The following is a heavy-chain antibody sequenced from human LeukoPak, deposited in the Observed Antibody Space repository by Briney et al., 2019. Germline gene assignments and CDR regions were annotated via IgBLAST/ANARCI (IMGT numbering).Heavy chain of an antibody. Sequence: GESLKISCQGSGYIFSSYWIGWVRQMPGQGLEWMGIIYPGDSETTYGPSFQGLFIISADKSISTAYLQWSSLKASDTAMYYCARQVEDIVAPENPGYYYYGMDVWGQGTTVTVSS. V-gene: IGHV5-51*01. J-gene: IGHJ6*02. CDR1: GYIFSSYW. D-gene: IGHD5-12*01. CDR3: ARQVEDIVAPENPGYYYYGMDV. CDR2: IYPGDSET.